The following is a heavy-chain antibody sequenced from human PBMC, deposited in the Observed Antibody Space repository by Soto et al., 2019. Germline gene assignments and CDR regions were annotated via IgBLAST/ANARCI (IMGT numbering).Heavy chain of an antibody. Sequence: QVQLVESGGGVVQPGRSLRLSCAASGFTFSSYGMHWVRQAPGKGLEWVAVIWYDGSNKYYADSVKGRFTISRDNSKNTLYLQMNSLRAEDTAVYYCARAGLAAAGRRVIDYWGQGTLVTVSS. D-gene: IGHD6-13*01. J-gene: IGHJ4*02. CDR1: GFTFSSYG. V-gene: IGHV3-33*01. CDR3: ARAGLAAAGRRVIDY. CDR2: IWYDGSNK.